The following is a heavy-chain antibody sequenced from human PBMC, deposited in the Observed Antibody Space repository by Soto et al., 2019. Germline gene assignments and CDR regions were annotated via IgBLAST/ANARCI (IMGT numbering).Heavy chain of an antibody. CDR1: GFTFSSYG. J-gene: IGHJ4*02. CDR2: IWYDGSNK. D-gene: IGHD3-22*01. CDR3: ARGDDSEEGDFDY. Sequence: QVQLVESGGGVVQPGRSLRLSCAASGFTFSSYGMHWVCQAPGKGLEWVAVIWYDGSNKYYADSVKGRFTISRDNSKNNLDQQLNSLIAEDTAVYYCARGDDSEEGDFDYWGQGTLVTVSS. V-gene: IGHV3-33*01.